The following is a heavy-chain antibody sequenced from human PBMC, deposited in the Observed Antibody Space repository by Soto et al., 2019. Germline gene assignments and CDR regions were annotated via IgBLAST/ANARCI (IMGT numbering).Heavy chain of an antibody. CDR2: INPNSGGT. D-gene: IGHD6-19*01. V-gene: IGHV1-2*02. J-gene: IGHJ3*02. CDR3: TRVGNIAVAAFDI. Sequence: GASVKVSCKASGYTFTGYYMHWVRQAPGQGLEWMGWINPNSGGTNYAQKFQGRVTMTRDTSISTAYMELSRLRSDETAVYYCTRVGNIAVAAFDIWRQGTMVTVSS. CDR1: GYTFTGYY.